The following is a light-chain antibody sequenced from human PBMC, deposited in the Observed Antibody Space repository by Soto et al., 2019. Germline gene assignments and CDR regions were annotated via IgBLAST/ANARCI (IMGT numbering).Light chain of an antibody. Sequence: SYELTQPPSVSVAPGQTARITCGGNNIGSKSVHWYQRKPGQAPVVVVYDDSDRPSGVPERFSGSNSGNTATLIISSVEAGDEADYYCQVWDSTLDHPVFGGGTKLTVL. J-gene: IGLJ2*01. CDR1: NIGSKS. V-gene: IGLV3-21*02. CDR2: DDS. CDR3: QVWDSTLDHPV.